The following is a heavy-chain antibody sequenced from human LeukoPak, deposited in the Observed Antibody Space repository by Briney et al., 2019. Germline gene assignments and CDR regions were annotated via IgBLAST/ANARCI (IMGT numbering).Heavy chain of an antibody. J-gene: IGHJ4*02. V-gene: IGHV3-21*01. CDR2: ISSSSSYI. CDR1: GFTFSSYS. CDR3: ARGGSSWYYFDY. D-gene: IGHD6-13*01. Sequence: GGSLRLSCAASGFTFSSYSMNWVRQAPGKGLEWVSSISSSSSYIYYADSVKGRFTISRDNAKNSLYLQMNSLRAEDTAVYYCARGGSSWYYFDYWGQGTLVTVSS.